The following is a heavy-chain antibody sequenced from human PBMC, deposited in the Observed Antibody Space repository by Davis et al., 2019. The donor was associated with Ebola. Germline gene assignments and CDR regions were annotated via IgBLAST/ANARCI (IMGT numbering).Heavy chain of an antibody. CDR1: GFTFSSYW. D-gene: IGHD2-15*01. V-gene: IGHV3-74*01. CDR2: INSDGSST. CDR3: AKSTHPIYYYYYGIDV. J-gene: IGHJ6*04. Sequence: GESLKISCAASGFTFSSYWMHWVRQAPGKGLVWVSRINSDGSSTSYADSVKGRFTISRDNAKSTLYLQMDSLRAEDTAVYYCAKSTHPIYYYYYGIDVWGKGNTVTVSS.